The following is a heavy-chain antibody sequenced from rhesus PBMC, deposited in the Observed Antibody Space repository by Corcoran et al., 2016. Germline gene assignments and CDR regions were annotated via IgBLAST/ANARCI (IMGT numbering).Heavy chain of an antibody. D-gene: IGHD4-29*01. Sequence: EVQLVESGGGLAKPGGSLRLSCAASGCSFSDYYMYWVRHAPGTGLEGVSGISYTGGSTYYADSVKGRFTISRENAKNTLYLQMDSLRAEDTAVYYCARMYGSRLYYFDYWGQGVLVTVSS. J-gene: IGHJ4*01. CDR1: GCSFSDYY. CDR2: ISYTGGST. V-gene: IGHV3S18*01. CDR3: ARMYGSRLYYFDY.